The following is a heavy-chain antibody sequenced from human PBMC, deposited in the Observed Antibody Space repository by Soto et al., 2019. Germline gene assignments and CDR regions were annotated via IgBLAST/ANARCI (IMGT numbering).Heavy chain of an antibody. J-gene: IGHJ6*02. Sequence: GESLKISCKGSGYSFTSYWIGWVRQMPGKGLEWKGIIYPGDSDTRYSPSFQGHVTISADKSISTAYLQWSSLKASDTAMYYCARHIRDSSGYYYYYYGMDVWGQGTTVTVSS. CDR2: IYPGDSDT. V-gene: IGHV5-51*01. D-gene: IGHD3-22*01. CDR3: ARHIRDSSGYYYYYYGMDV. CDR1: GYSFTSYW.